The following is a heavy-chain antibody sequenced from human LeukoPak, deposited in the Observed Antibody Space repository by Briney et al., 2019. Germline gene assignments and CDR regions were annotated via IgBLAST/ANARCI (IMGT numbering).Heavy chain of an antibody. J-gene: IGHJ5*02. D-gene: IGHD1-26*01. CDR2: IYYSGRT. V-gene: IGHV4-59*01. CDR1: GGSISSYY. Sequence: SETLSLTCTDSGGSISSYYWSWIRQPPRKGLEWIGYIYYSGRTNYNPSLKSRVTISVDTSKNQFSLKLSSVTAADTAVYYCARAGGREYSGSYPNWFDPWGQGTLVTVSS. CDR3: ARAGGREYSGSYPNWFDP.